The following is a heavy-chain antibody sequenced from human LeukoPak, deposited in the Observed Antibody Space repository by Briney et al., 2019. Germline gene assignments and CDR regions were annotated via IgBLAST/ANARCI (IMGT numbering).Heavy chain of an antibody. Sequence: GGSLRLSCAASGFTFDNYRMSWVRQAPGKGLEWVSTVNADGGNTYYADSVKGRFTVSRDNSKNMLYLQMNSLRAEDTAVFYCAKECSGGSCYSNSQYYYYGMDVWGQGTTVTVSS. J-gene: IGHJ6*02. D-gene: IGHD2-15*01. CDR3: AKECSGGSCYSNSQYYYYGMDV. V-gene: IGHV3-23*01. CDR2: VNADGGNT. CDR1: GFTFDNYR.